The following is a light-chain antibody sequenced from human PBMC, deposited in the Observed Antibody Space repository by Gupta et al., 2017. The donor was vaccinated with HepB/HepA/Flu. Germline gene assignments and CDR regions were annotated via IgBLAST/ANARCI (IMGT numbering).Light chain of an antibody. CDR3: QETYDTPRT. Sequence: DIQMTQSPSSLSASVGDRVTITCRASQSISSYLNWYHQKPGKAPELLIYAASTLQTGVPSRFSGSGSGTDFTLTVSSLQPEDFATYYCQETYDTPRTFGGGTKVEIK. CDR2: AAS. CDR1: QSISSY. V-gene: IGKV1-39*01. J-gene: IGKJ4*01.